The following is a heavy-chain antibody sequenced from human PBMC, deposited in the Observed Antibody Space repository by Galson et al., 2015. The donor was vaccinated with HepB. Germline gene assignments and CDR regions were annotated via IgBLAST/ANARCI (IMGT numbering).Heavy chain of an antibody. CDR3: AREEGVAVGTATLDF. CDR1: GYSFTNYG. J-gene: IGHJ4*02. CDR2: ISPYNGNT. D-gene: IGHD6-13*01. V-gene: IGHV1-18*01. Sequence: SVKVSCKASGYSFTNYGITWVRQAPGQGLEWMGGISPYNGNTNYAQNFQGRVTMTTDTSTTTAFMELRGLRSDDTAVYYCAREEGVAVGTATLDFWGQGTRLTVSS.